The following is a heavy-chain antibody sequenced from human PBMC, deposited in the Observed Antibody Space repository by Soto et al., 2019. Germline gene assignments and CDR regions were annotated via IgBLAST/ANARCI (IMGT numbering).Heavy chain of an antibody. CDR3: ARARRSSNGGYSNTNWFDP. V-gene: IGHV1-2*04. J-gene: IGHJ5*02. D-gene: IGHD6-13*01. Sequence: ASVKVSCKASGYTFTGYYMHWVRQAPGQGLEWMGWINPNSGGTNYAQKFQGWVTMTRDTSISTAYMELSRLRSDDTAVYYCARARRSSNGGYSNTNWFDPWGQGTLVTVSS. CDR2: INPNSGGT. CDR1: GYTFTGYY.